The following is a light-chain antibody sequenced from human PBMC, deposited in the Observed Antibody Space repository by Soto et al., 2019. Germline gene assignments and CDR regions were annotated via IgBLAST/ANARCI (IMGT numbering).Light chain of an antibody. CDR1: QSVSTN. CDR2: GAS. V-gene: IGKV3-15*01. Sequence: IVMTQSPATLSVSPGERATLSCRASQSVSTNLAWYQQKPGQAPRLLIYGASTRATDIPGRFSGSGSGTEFTFTISSLQSEDFVIYYCQHYNNWPPSITFGQGTRLEIK. J-gene: IGKJ5*01. CDR3: QHYNNWPPSIT.